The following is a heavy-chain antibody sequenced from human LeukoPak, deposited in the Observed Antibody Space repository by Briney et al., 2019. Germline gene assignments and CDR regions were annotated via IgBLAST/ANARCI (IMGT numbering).Heavy chain of an antibody. CDR3: ARRGSSSSEDY. D-gene: IGHD6-6*01. CDR2: IYHRGST. Sequence: SETLSLTCAVSGYSTSSGYYWGWIRQPPGKGLEWIGSIYHRGSTYYNPSLKSRVTISVDTSKNQFSLMLSSVTAADTAVYYCARRGSSSSEDYWGQGTLVTVSS. J-gene: IGHJ4*02. CDR1: GYSTSSGYY. V-gene: IGHV4-38-2*01.